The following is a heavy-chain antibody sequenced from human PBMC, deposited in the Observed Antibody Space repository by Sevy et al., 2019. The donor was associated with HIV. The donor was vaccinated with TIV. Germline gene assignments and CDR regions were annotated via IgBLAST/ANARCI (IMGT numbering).Heavy chain of an antibody. CDR1: GFTFSSYG. D-gene: IGHD2-15*01. Sequence: GGSLRLSCAASGFTFSSYGMHWVRQAPGKGLEWVAFIRYDGSNKYYADSVKGRFTISRDNSKNTLYLQTNSLRAEDTAVYYCASLVVVVAATDYWGQGTLVTVSS. CDR2: IRYDGSNK. J-gene: IGHJ4*02. CDR3: ASLVVVVAATDY. V-gene: IGHV3-30*02.